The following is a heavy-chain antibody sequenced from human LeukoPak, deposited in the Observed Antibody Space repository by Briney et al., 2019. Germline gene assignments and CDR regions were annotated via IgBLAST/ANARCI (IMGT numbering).Heavy chain of an antibody. CDR3: ARAVSYGLDHYYYYMDV. CDR2: IYYSGSS. D-gene: IGHD5-18*01. CDR1: GGSISSYY. J-gene: IGHJ6*03. V-gene: IGHV4-59*01. Sequence: SETLSLTCTVSGGSISSYYWSWIRQPPGKGLEWIGYIYYSGSSNYNPSLKSRVTVSVDTSKNQFSLKLSSVTAADTAVYYCARAVSYGLDHYYYYMDVWGKGTTVTVSS.